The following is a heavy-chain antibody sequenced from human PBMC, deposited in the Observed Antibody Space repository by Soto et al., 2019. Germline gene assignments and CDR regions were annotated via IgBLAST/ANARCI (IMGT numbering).Heavy chain of an antibody. D-gene: IGHD2-8*01. V-gene: IGHV1-8*01. CDR3: ARWGVLMVYAGVNYYYYGMDV. Sequence: QVQLVQSGAEVKKPGASVKVSCKASGYTFTSYDINWVRQATGQGLEWMGWMNPNSGNTGYAQKFQGRVTMTRNTYIXXAXMVXSSLRSEDTAVYYCARWGVLMVYAGVNYYYYGMDVWGQGTTVTVSS. CDR2: MNPNSGNT. CDR1: GYTFTSYD. J-gene: IGHJ6*02.